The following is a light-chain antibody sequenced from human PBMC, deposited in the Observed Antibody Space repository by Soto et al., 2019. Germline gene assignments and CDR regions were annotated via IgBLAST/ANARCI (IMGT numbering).Light chain of an antibody. CDR2: EVS. CDR3: SSYAVNRTYV. Sequence: QSVLTQPASVSGTLGQSITVSCTGTSSDVGGYNYVSWYQQHPDKAPKLIISEVSDRPSGASHRFSGSKTGNTASLTISGLLAEDEADYYCSSYAVNRTYVFGSGTKVTVL. J-gene: IGLJ1*01. V-gene: IGLV2-14*01. CDR1: SSDVGGYNY.